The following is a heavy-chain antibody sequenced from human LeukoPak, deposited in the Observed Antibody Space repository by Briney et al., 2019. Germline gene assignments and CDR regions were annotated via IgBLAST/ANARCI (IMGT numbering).Heavy chain of an antibody. Sequence: SETLSLTCTVSGGSISSGSYYWSWIRQPAGKGLEWIGRIYTSGSTNYNPSLKSRVTISVDTSKNQFSLKLSSVTAADTAVYYCARAKSGGLWFGEQYFDYWGQGTLVTVSS. J-gene: IGHJ4*02. V-gene: IGHV4-61*02. CDR1: GGSISSGSYY. CDR2: IYTSGST. D-gene: IGHD3-10*01. CDR3: ARAKSGGLWFGEQYFDY.